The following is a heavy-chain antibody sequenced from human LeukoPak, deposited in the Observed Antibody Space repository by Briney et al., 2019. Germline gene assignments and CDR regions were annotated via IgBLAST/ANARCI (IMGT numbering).Heavy chain of an antibody. V-gene: IGHV4-30-2*01. CDR1: GVSISSGGYS. CDR3: ARDRRGGIEP. J-gene: IGHJ5*02. Sequence: SQTLSLTCAVSGVSISSGGYSWSWIRQPPGKGLEWIGYIYHSGSTYYNPSLKSRVTISVDRSKNQFSLKLSSVTAADTAVYYCARDRRGGIEPWGQGTLVTVSS. D-gene: IGHD2-15*01. CDR2: IYHSGST.